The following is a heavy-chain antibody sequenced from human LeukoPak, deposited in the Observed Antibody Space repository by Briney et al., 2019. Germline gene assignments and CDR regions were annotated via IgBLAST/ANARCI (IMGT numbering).Heavy chain of an antibody. CDR1: GFTFSNYG. CDR2: IATDGRDK. V-gene: IGHV3-30*18. J-gene: IGHJ4*02. CDR3: AKDSKVAAAGYFFDS. Sequence: PGGSLRLSCAASGFTFSNYGMRWVRQAPGKGLEWVAVIATDGRDKKYADSVKGRFTISRDNSKNTLYLEMNSLRPEDTAVYHCAKDSKVAAAGYFFDSWGQGTLVTVSS. D-gene: IGHD6-13*01.